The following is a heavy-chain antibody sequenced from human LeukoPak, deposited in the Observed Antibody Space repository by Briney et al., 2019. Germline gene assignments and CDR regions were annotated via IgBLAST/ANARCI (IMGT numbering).Heavy chain of an antibody. CDR2: ISSSSSYI. CDR1: GFTFSSYE. CDR3: ARGALDAATPFDS. Sequence: GGSLRLSCAASGFTFSSYEMNWVRQAPGKGLEWVSSISSSSSYIYYADSLKGRFTISRDNAKKSVYLQMNSLRAEDTAVYYCARGALDAATPFDSWGQGTLVTVSS. V-gene: IGHV3-21*01. D-gene: IGHD2-15*01. J-gene: IGHJ5*01.